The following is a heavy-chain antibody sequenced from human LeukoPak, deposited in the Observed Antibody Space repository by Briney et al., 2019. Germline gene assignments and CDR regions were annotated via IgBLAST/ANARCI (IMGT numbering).Heavy chain of an antibody. CDR3: AASSSADSSGYYYVV. D-gene: IGHD3-22*01. Sequence: ASVKLSCMASGYTFTSYAFSWGRQAPGQGLEWMGWISAYNGNTNYAQKFQGRVTMTTDTSTSTAYMELRSLRSDDTAVYYCAASSSADSSGYYYVVWGQGTLVTVSS. J-gene: IGHJ4*02. CDR1: GYTFTSYA. V-gene: IGHV1-18*01. CDR2: ISAYNGNT.